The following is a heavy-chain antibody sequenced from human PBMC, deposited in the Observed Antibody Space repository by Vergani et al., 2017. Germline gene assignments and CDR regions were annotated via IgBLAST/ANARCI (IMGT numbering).Heavy chain of an antibody. D-gene: IGHD3-9*01. J-gene: IGHJ3*01. V-gene: IGHV2-5*01. Sequence: QITLREPGPTLVKPTQTLTLTCTFSGFSLTTGGEGVGWIRQPPGRALEWLAFVYWNDDERYSPSLKSRVTITKDTSKNEVILTMATMDPVDTATYYCVHRLGYFDWDGAFDVWGPGTMVTVSS. CDR2: VYWNDDE. CDR3: VHRLGYFDWDGAFDV. CDR1: GFSLTTGGEG.